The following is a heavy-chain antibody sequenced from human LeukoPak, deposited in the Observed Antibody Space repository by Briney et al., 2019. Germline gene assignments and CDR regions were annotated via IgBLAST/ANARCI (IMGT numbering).Heavy chain of an antibody. V-gene: IGHV3-7*04. Sequence: GGSLRLSCAASGFTFSSYWMSWVRQAPGKGLEWVANIKQDGSEKYYVDSVKGRFTSSRDNAKNSLYLQINSLRAEDTAVYYCARDEPNLYSGSLGWGQGTLVTVSS. CDR1: GFTFSSYW. CDR3: ARDEPNLYSGSLG. D-gene: IGHD1-26*01. CDR2: IKQDGSEK. J-gene: IGHJ4*02.